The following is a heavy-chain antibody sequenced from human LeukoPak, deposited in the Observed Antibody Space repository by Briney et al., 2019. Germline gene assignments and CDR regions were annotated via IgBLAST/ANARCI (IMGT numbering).Heavy chain of an antibody. Sequence: GGSVRLSCAASGFTFSSYWMSWVRQAPGKGLEWVANIKQDGSEKYYVDSVKGRFTISRDNAKNSLYLQMNSLRAEDTALYYCAREMARGYYGSGSYYNVPDYWGQGTLVTVSS. V-gene: IGHV3-7*03. D-gene: IGHD3-10*01. J-gene: IGHJ4*02. CDR2: IKQDGSEK. CDR3: AREMARGYYGSGSYYNVPDY. CDR1: GFTFSSYW.